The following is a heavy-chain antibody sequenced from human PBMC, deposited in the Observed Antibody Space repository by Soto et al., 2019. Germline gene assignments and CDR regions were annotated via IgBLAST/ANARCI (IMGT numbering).Heavy chain of an antibody. Sequence: QVQLVESGGGVVQPGRSLRLSCVVSGFTFSSHGMHWVRQAPGKGLEWVSVIWYDGSDKYYADAVKGRFTISRDNAKNTLYMQMNSLRAEDTAVDYCASQGGTGFPCDYWGQGTLVTVSS. V-gene: IGHV3-33*01. CDR3: ASQGGTGFPCDY. D-gene: IGHD3-10*01. J-gene: IGHJ4*02. CDR1: GFTFSSHG. CDR2: IWYDGSDK.